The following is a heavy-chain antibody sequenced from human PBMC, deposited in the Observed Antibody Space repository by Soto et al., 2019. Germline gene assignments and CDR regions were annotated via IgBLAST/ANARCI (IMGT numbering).Heavy chain of an antibody. CDR3: SRRGSSSWYGY. CDR1: GGSISSSSYY. Sequence: QLQLQESGPGLVKPSETLSLTCTVSGGSISSSSYYWGWIRQPPGKGLEWIGRIYYSGSTYYNPSLKSRVTISGDTSKNQFSLQLSSVTAADTAVYYCSRRGSSSWYGYWGQGTLVTVSS. J-gene: IGHJ4*02. D-gene: IGHD6-13*01. V-gene: IGHV4-39*01. CDR2: IYYSGST.